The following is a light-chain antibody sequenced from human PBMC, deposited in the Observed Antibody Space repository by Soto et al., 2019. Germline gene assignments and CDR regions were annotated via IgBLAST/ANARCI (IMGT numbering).Light chain of an antibody. CDR1: NNDVGSYNL. CDR3: CSYAVTSTYV. J-gene: IGLJ1*01. Sequence: QSVLTQPASVSGSPGQSITISCTGANNDVGSYNLVSWYQQHPGKAPKLMIYEVSKRPSGVSNRFSGSKSGNTASLTISGLQAEDEADYYCCSYAVTSTYVFGTGTKVTVL. V-gene: IGLV2-23*02. CDR2: EVS.